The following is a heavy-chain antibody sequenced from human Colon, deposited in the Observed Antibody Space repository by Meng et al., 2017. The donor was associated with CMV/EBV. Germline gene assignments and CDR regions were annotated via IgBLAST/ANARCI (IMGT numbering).Heavy chain of an antibody. D-gene: IGHD2/OR15-2a*01. Sequence: SETLSLTCAVSGDSINAVTNSIYYWGWLRQPPGKGLEWIGSIYYSGNTYYNPSLKSRVTISVDTSNNHFSLRLTSVTAADTAVYYCARIGGLEYCDGSTCNNPFDYWGQGSLVTVSS. CDR1: GDSINAVTNSIYY. CDR2: IYYSGNT. CDR3: ARIGGLEYCDGSTCNNPFDY. V-gene: IGHV4-39*07. J-gene: IGHJ4*02.